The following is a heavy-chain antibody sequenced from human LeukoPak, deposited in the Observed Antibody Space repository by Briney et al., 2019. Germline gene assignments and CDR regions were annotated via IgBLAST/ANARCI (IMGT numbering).Heavy chain of an antibody. CDR3: ARSKWGSTVTTYGMDV. V-gene: IGHV1-69*13. CDR1: GYTFTSNY. Sequence: GASVKVSCKASGYTFTSNYIHWVRQAPGQGLEWMGGIIPIFGTANYAQKFQGRVTITADESTSTAYMELSSLRSEDTAVYYCARSKWGSTVTTYGMDVWGQGTTVTVSS. CDR2: IIPIFGTA. D-gene: IGHD4-17*01. J-gene: IGHJ6*02.